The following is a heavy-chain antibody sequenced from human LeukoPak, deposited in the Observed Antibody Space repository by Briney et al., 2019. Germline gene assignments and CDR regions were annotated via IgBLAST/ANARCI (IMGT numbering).Heavy chain of an antibody. CDR2: ISDSGGRT. CDR1: GITLSNYG. D-gene: IGHD3-10*01. J-gene: IGHJ4*02. Sequence: GGSLRLSCAVSGITLSNYGMSWVRQAPGKGLEWVAGISDSGGRTNYADSVKGRFTISRDNPKNTLYLQMNSLRAEDTAVYFCAKRGVVIRVILVGFHKEAYYFDSWGQGALVTGSS. V-gene: IGHV3-23*01. CDR3: AKRGVVIRVILVGFHKEAYYFDS.